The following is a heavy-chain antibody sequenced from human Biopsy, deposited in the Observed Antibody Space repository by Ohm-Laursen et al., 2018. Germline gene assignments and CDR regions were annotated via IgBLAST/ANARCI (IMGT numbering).Heavy chain of an antibody. CDR1: GVYISDYY. D-gene: IGHD3/OR15-3a*01. V-gene: IGHV4-59*08. Sequence: TLSLTCSFSGVYISDYYWSWIRQPPGRGLEWVGSIYYSGSTNYNPSLKSRVTISADTSKSQLSLHLTSVTAADTAVYYCASRGLVMASDYYFDDWGQGTLVTVSS. CDR2: IYYSGST. J-gene: IGHJ4*02. CDR3: ASRGLVMASDYYFDD.